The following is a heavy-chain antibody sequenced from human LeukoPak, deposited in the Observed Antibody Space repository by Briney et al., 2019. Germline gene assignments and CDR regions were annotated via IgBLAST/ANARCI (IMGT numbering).Heavy chain of an antibody. V-gene: IGHV3-30-3*01. CDR2: ISYDGSNK. J-gene: IGHJ6*02. D-gene: IGHD3-3*01. CDR1: GFTFSSYA. Sequence: GRSLRLSCAASGFTFSSYAMHWVRQAPAKGLEWVAVISYDGSNKYYADSVKGRFTISRDNSKNTLYLQMNSLRAEDTAVYYCARDSLPYYDFWSGYGMDVWGQGTTVTVSS. CDR3: ARDSLPYYDFWSGYGMDV.